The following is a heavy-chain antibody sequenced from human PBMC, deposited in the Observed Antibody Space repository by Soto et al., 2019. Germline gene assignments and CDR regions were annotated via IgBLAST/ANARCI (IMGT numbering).Heavy chain of an antibody. J-gene: IGHJ1*01. CDR1: GGSISSSGYY. CDR3: ARYYDSSDRPYFHH. V-gene: IGHV4-39*01. D-gene: IGHD3-22*01. CDR2: IYYTGTT. Sequence: PSETLSLTCTVSGGSISSSGYYWGWIRQPPGEGLEWVGTIYYTGTTYYNPSLKTRLTISVDTSKNQFSLKLSSVTAADTAVYFCARYYDSSDRPYFHHWGQGMLVTVSS.